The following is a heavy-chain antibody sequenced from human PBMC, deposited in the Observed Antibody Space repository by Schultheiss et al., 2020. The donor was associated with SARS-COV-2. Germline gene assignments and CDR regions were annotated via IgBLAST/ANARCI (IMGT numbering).Heavy chain of an antibody. D-gene: IGHD6-13*01. CDR3: ARDPAAGTYYYYYGMDV. CDR2: ISPYNGNT. CDR1: GYTLTTYA. V-gene: IGHV1-18*01. J-gene: IGHJ6*02. Sequence: ASVKVSCKASGYTLTTYAISWVRQAPGQGLEWMGWISPYNGNTNYALKLQGRVTMTADTSTNTVYMELRSLRSDDTALYYCARDPAAGTYYYYYGMDVWGQGTTVTVSS.